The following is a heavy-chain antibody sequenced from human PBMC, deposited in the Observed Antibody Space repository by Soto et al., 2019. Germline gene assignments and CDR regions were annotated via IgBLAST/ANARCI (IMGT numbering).Heavy chain of an antibody. CDR2: IYYSGST. Sequence: SETLSLTCTVSGGSISSSSYYWGWIRQPPGKGLEWIGSIYYSGSTYYNPSLKSRVTISVDTSKNQFSLKLSSVTAADTAVYYCARGINDYGGYDHFDYWGQGTLVTVSS. CDR1: GGSISSSSYY. CDR3: ARGINDYGGYDHFDY. J-gene: IGHJ4*02. V-gene: IGHV4-39*07. D-gene: IGHD4-17*01.